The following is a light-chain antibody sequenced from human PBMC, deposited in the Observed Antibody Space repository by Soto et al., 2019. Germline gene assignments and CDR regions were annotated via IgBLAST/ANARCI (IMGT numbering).Light chain of an antibody. J-gene: IGKJ1*01. Sequence: DIVMTQSPDSLAVSLGERATINCKSSQSVLYSSNNENYLAWYQQKPGQPPSLLIYWASTRESGVPDRFSGSGSGTDFTLTISSLQAEDVAVYDCQQYYSTPPTFGQGTKVEIK. V-gene: IGKV4-1*01. CDR1: QSVLYSSNNENY. CDR2: WAS. CDR3: QQYYSTPPT.